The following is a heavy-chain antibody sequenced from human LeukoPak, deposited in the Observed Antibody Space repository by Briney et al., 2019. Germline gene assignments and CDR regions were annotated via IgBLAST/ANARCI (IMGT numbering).Heavy chain of an antibody. J-gene: IGHJ4*02. CDR3: ARELRGYSGSYFDY. CDR2: INTKNGDT. D-gene: IGHD1-26*01. Sequence: GASVKVPCEASGYTLTYNNISWVRQAPGQGLEWMGWINTKNGDTNYAQKLQGRVTMTTDTSTGTAYMELRSLRSDDTAVYYCARELRGYSGSYFDYWGQGTLVTVSS. V-gene: IGHV1-18*01. CDR1: GYTLTYNN.